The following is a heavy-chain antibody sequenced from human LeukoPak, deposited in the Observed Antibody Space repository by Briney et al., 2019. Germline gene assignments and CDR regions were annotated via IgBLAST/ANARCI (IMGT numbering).Heavy chain of an antibody. J-gene: IGHJ4*02. Sequence: SETLSLTCTVSGGSISSSSYYWGWIRQPPGKGLEWIGSIYYSGSTYYNPSLKSRVTISVDTSKNQFSLKLSSVTAADTAVYYCARLSDGDRFDYWGQGTLVTVSS. CDR2: IYYSGST. D-gene: IGHD4-17*01. V-gene: IGHV4-39*01. CDR3: ARLSDGDRFDY. CDR1: GGSISSSSYY.